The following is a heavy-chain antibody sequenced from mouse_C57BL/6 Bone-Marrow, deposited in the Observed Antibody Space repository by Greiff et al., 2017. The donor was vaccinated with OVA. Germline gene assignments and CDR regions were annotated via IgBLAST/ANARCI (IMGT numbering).Heavy chain of an antibody. V-gene: IGHV1-80*01. J-gene: IGHJ3*01. CDR1: GYAFSSYW. D-gene: IGHD2-3*01. CDR2: IYPGDGDT. Sequence: VQLQQSGAELVKPGASVKISCKASGYAFSSYWMNWVKQRPGKGLEWIGQIYPGDGDTNYNGKFKGKAPLTADKSSSTAYMQLSSLTSEDSAVYFCARSDYDGYSAWFAYWGQGTLVTVSA. CDR3: ARSDYDGYSAWFAY.